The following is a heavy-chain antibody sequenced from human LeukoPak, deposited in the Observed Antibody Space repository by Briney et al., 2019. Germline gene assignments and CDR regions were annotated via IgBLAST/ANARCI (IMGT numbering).Heavy chain of an antibody. CDR1: GGSISSSSYY. CDR2: IYYSGST. D-gene: IGHD5-18*01. CDR3: AREQYSYGYGDY. V-gene: IGHV4-39*07. J-gene: IGHJ4*02. Sequence: SETLSLTCTVSGGSISSSSYYWGWIRQPPGKGLEWIGSIYYSGSTYYNPSLKSRVTISVDTSKNQFSLKLSSVTAADTAVYYCAREQYSYGYGDYWGQGTLVTVSS.